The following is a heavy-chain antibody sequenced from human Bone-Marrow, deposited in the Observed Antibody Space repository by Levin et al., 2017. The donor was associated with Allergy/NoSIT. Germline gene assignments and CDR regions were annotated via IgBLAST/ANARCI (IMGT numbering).Heavy chain of an antibody. CDR3: ARGGGSGSYKNFAD. D-gene: IGHD3-10*01. CDR1: GYTFPDYY. J-gene: IGHJ4*02. Sequence: GASVKVSCKASGYTFPDYYMNWVRQAPGQGLEWMGWISPNSGDTNYAQKFQGRVTMTRDTSISTAYMELRSLRSDDTAVYFCARGGGSGSYKNFADWGQGTLVTVSS. CDR2: ISPNSGDT. V-gene: IGHV1-2*02.